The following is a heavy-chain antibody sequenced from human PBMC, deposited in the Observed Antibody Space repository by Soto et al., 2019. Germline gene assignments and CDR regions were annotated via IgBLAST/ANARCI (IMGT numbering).Heavy chain of an antibody. Sequence: GASVKVSCKASGYTFTNNDVSWVRQATGQGLEWMGWMNPGSGDTGYAQKFQGRVTMTRDISIATAYMELNSLTSEDTAIYYCARMESFGSLNWLDPSGQATLVTVSS. D-gene: IGHD5-18*01. CDR1: GYTFTNND. CDR2: MNPGSGDT. V-gene: IGHV1-8*01. J-gene: IGHJ5*02. CDR3: ARMESFGSLNWLDP.